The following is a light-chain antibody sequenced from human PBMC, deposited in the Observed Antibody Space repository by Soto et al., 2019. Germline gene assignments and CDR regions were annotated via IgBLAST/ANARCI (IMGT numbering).Light chain of an antibody. Sequence: QSVLTQPPSVSGAPGQRVTISCTGSSSNIGAGYDVHWYQQLPGTAPKLLIYGNSNRPSGVPDRFSGSKSGTSASLTISGLQAEDEADYYSGPYTRSQGVFGPGTKVPVL. V-gene: IGLV1-40*01. CDR2: GNS. CDR1: SSNIGAGYD. CDR3: GPYTRSQGV. J-gene: IGLJ1*01.